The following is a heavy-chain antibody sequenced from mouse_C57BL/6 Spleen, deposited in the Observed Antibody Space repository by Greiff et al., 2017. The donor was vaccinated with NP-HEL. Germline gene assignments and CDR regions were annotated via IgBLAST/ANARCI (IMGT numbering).Heavy chain of an antibody. CDR1: GYSITSGYY. CDR2: ISYDGSN. D-gene: IGHD1-1*01. J-gene: IGHJ4*01. Sequence: EVQLQQSGPGLVKPSQSLSLTCSVTGYSITSGYYWNWIRQFPGNKLEWMGYISYDGSNNYNPSLKNRTPITPDTSKNQFFLKLNSVTTEDTATYYCARDRITTVVGGAMDYWGQGTSVTVSS. CDR3: ARDRITTVVGGAMDY. V-gene: IGHV3-6*01.